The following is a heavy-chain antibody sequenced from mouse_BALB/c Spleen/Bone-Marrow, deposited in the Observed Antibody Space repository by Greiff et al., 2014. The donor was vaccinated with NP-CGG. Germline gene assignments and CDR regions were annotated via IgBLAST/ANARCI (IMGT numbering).Heavy chain of an antibody. J-gene: IGHJ2*01. Sequence: EVQLQQSGAELVKPGASVKLSCTASGFNIKDTYMHWVKQRPEQGLEWIGRIDPANGNTKYDPKFQGKASITADTSSSTAYLQLSSLTSEDTVVYCCASFVYGYYFDYWGQGTTLTVSS. CDR3: ASFVYGYYFDY. CDR2: IDPANGNT. D-gene: IGHD1-1*01. V-gene: IGHV14-3*02. CDR1: GFNIKDTY.